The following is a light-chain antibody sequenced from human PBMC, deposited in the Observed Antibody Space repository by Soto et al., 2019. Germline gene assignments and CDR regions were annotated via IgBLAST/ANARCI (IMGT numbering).Light chain of an antibody. V-gene: IGLV7-43*01. CDR1: TGAVTSGYY. CDR3: LLYYGGAQLV. J-gene: IGLJ2*01. CDR2: STS. Sequence: QTVVTQEPSLTVSPGGPVTLTCASSTGAVTSGYYPNWFQQKPGQAPRALIYSTSNNHSWTPARFSGSLLGGKAALTLSGVQPEDEAEYYCLLYYGGAQLVFGGGTKVTVL.